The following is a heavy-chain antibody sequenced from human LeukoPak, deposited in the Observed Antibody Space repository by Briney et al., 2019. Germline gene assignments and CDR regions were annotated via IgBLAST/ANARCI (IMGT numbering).Heavy chain of an antibody. V-gene: IGHV3-11*01. CDR3: AREGRGYYGDFDY. CDR2: IRSDGSTI. J-gene: IGHJ4*02. Sequence: PGGSLRLSCSASGFTFSDYDMNWIRQAPGKGLEWVSYIRSDGSTIYDADSVKGRFFISRDNARNSLYLQMNSLRAEDTAVYYCAREGRGYYGDFDYWGQGTLATVSS. D-gene: IGHD3-22*01. CDR1: GFTFSDYD.